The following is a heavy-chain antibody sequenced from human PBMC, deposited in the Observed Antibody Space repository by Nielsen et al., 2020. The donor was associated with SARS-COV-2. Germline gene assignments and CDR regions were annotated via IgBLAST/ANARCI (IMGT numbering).Heavy chain of an antibody. Sequence: GESLKISCAASGFTFSNYALHWVRQAPGKGLEWVAIISYDGSNKYYADSVKGRFAISRDNSRNTLYLQMNSLRAEDTAVYYCVRGLQVPNGLAHRWGQGTLVTVSS. D-gene: IGHD3-16*01. J-gene: IGHJ4*02. CDR3: VRGLQVPNGLAHR. CDR1: GFTFSNYA. CDR2: ISYDGSNK. V-gene: IGHV3-30*09.